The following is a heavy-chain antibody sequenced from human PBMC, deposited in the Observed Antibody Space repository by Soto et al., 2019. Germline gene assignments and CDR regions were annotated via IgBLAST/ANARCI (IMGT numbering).Heavy chain of an antibody. CDR1: GFTFSNYG. CDR2: LPEIGTNT. Sequence: PGGSLRLSCAASGFTFSNYGMSWVRQAPGKGLEWVSALPEIGTNTYYADSVKGRFTISRDNSKNPLFLQINNLRAGDTAVYYCAKKSGVGATWYFDYWGQGTLVTVSS. CDR3: AKKSGVGATWYFDY. J-gene: IGHJ4*02. V-gene: IGHV3-23*01. D-gene: IGHD1-26*01.